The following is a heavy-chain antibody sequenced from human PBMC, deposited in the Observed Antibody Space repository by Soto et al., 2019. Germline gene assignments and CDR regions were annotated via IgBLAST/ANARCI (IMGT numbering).Heavy chain of an antibody. J-gene: IGHJ5*02. Sequence: SETLSLTCSPSGGSINSSDHFWGWIRQTPGKGLEWIGSVYYTETTYYNPSLKSPVTISVETSRNTFSLKVNSVTAADTGIYYCARQRVLSTTMFTTSFDPSGQGTLVTVSS. V-gene: IGHV4-39*01. D-gene: IGHD1-1*01. CDR2: VYYTETT. CDR3: ARQRVLSTTMFTTSFDP. CDR1: GGSINSSDHF.